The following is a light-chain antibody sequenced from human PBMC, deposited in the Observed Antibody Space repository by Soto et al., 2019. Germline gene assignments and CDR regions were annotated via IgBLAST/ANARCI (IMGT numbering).Light chain of an antibody. CDR2: GAS. Sequence: IVMTQSPGTLSVFPGERATLSCIASQSVGSHLAWYQQKPGQAPRLLIYGASSRATGIPDRFSGSGSGTEFTLTISSLQSEDFAVYYCQQYDKWPPVTFGGGTKVDIK. V-gene: IGKV3D-15*01. CDR3: QQYDKWPPVT. J-gene: IGKJ4*01. CDR1: QSVGSH.